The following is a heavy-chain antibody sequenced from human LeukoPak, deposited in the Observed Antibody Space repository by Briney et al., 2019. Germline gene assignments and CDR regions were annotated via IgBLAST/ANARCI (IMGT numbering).Heavy chain of an antibody. J-gene: IGHJ4*02. CDR3: AKGSYDFWSGPEGNYFDY. V-gene: IGHV3-30*02. D-gene: IGHD3-3*01. CDR2: IRYDGSNK. CDR1: GFTFSSYG. Sequence: GGSLRLSCAASGFTFSSYGMHWVRQAPGKGLEWVAFIRYDGSNKYYADSVKGRFTISRDNSKNTLYLQMNSLRAEDTAVYYCAKGSYDFWSGPEGNYFDYWGQGTLVTVSS.